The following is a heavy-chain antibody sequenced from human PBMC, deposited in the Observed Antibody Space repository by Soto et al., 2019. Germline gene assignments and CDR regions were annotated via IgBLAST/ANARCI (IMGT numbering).Heavy chain of an antibody. D-gene: IGHD2-2*01. CDR1: GGSISSGGYY. J-gene: IGHJ6*02. Sequence: SETLSLTCTVSGGSISSGGYYWGWIRQPPGKGLEWIGYIYYSGSTNYNPSLKSRVTISVDKSKNQFSLKLSSVTAADTAVYYCARVVGGYYYGMDVWGQGTTVTVSS. V-gene: IGHV4-39*07. CDR2: IYYSGST. CDR3: ARVVGGYYYGMDV.